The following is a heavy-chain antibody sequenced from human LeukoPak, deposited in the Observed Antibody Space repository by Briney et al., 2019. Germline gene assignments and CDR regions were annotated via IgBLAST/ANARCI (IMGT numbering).Heavy chain of an antibody. V-gene: IGHV3-33*01. CDR3: SRDYFDWSRNYYYGMDV. Sequence: GRSLRLSCAASGFTFNNYGMHWVRQAPGKGLEWMALIWYDGSNKYYADSVKGRFTISRDNSKNTLYLQMNSLRAEDTAVYYCSRDYFDWSRNYYYGMDVWGQGTTVTVSS. D-gene: IGHD3-9*01. CDR1: GFTFNNYG. CDR2: IWYDGSNK. J-gene: IGHJ6*02.